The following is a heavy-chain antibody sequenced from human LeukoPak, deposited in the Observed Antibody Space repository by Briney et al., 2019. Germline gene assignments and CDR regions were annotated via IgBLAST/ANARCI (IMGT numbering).Heavy chain of an antibody. V-gene: IGHV3-53*01. J-gene: IGHJ6*02. Sequence: PGGSLRLSCAASGFTFSSYAMSWVRQAPGKGLEWVSVIYGGGTTYYADSVKGRFTISRDISKNTLYVHMNSLKVEDTAVYYCTRDLEQYHDSTFARFGMDVWGQGTTLTVSS. D-gene: IGHD3-22*01. CDR1: GFTFSSYA. CDR2: IYGGGTT. CDR3: TRDLEQYHDSTFARFGMDV.